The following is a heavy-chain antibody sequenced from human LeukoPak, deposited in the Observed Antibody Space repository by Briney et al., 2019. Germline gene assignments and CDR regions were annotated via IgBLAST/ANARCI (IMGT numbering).Heavy chain of an antibody. CDR1: GYSFTSYW. CDR3: ARSLYCSSTSCYYFDY. V-gene: IGHV5-51*01. J-gene: IGHJ4*02. D-gene: IGHD2-2*01. CDR2: IYPGDSDT. Sequence: GESLKISCKGSGYSFTSYWIGWVRQMPGKGLEWMGIIYPGDSDTRYSPSSQGQVTISVDKSISTAYLQWSSLKASDTAMYYCARSLYCSSTSCYYFDYWGQGTLVTVSS.